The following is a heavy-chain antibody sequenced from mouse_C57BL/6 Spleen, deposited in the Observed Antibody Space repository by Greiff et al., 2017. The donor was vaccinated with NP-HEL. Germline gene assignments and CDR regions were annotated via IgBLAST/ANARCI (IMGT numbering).Heavy chain of an antibody. V-gene: IGHV1-19*01. CDR2: INPYNGGT. J-gene: IGHJ4*01. CDR1: GYTFTDYY. Sequence: VQLQQSGPVLVKPGASVKMSCKASGYTFTDYYMNWVKQSHGKSLEWIGVINPYNGGTSYNQKFKGKATLTVDKSSSTAYMELNSLTSEDSAVYYCAGYSNYVDAMDYWGQGTSVTVSS. CDR3: AGYSNYVDAMDY. D-gene: IGHD2-5*01.